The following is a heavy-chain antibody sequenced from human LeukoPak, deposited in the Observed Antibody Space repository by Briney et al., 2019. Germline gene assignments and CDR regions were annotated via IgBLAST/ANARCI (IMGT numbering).Heavy chain of an antibody. D-gene: IGHD1-26*01. V-gene: IGHV3-74*01. Sequence: PGGSLRLSCAASGFTFSSYWMHWVRQAPGKGLVWVSRINSDGSSTSYADSVKGRFTISRDNAKNTLYLQMNSLRAEDAAVYYCARDFEWELLKANAFDIWGQGTMVTVSS. CDR1: GFTFSSYW. CDR3: ARDFEWELLKANAFDI. CDR2: INSDGSST. J-gene: IGHJ3*02.